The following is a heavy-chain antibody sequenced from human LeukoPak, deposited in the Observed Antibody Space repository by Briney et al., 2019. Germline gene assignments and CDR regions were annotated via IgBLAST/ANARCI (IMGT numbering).Heavy chain of an antibody. CDR1: GGSISSSSYY. J-gene: IGHJ4*02. Sequence: SETLSLTCTVSGGSISSSSYYWGWIRQPPGKGLEWIGSIYYSGSTYYNPSLKSRVTISVDTSKNQFSLKLSSVTAADTAVYYCARRHDFWSGYVRSYYFDYWGQGTLVTVSS. D-gene: IGHD3-3*01. V-gene: IGHV4-39*01. CDR3: ARRHDFWSGYVRSYYFDY. CDR2: IYYSGST.